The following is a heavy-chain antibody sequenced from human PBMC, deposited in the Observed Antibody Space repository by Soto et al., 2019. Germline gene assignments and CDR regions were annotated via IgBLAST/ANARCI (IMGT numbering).Heavy chain of an antibody. D-gene: IGHD3-16*02. V-gene: IGHV3-21*01. CDR3: ARVSRSDAFDI. CDR1: VCPYSRCC. Sequence: RLSEAGSVCPYSRCCIMWVSQAPGKGLEWVSSISSSSSYIYYADSVKGRFTISRDNAKNSLYLQMNSLRAEDTAVYYCARVSRSDAFDIWGQGTMVTVSS. J-gene: IGHJ3*02. CDR2: ISSSSSYI.